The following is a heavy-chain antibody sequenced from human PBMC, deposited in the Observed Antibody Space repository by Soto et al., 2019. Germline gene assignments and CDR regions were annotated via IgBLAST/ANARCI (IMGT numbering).Heavy chain of an antibody. CDR3: ALHLTSVGYFDY. Sequence: QITLKESGPTLVKPTQTLTLTCTFAGFSLSTTGVAVGWIRQPPGKALEWLALVYWDDDKRYSPSLKSRLTITKDTSKNQVVLTMPNMDPVDAATYYSALHLTSVGYFDYWGQGTLVTVSS. V-gene: IGHV2-5*02. D-gene: IGHD4-17*01. CDR1: GFSLSTTGVA. J-gene: IGHJ4*02. CDR2: VYWDDDK.